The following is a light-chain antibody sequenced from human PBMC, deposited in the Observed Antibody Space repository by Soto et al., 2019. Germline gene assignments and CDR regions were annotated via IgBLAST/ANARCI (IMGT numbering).Light chain of an antibody. CDR3: QQGHNWPLT. J-gene: IGKJ2*01. CDR2: SAS. Sequence: EIVMTQSPATLSVSPGERATLSCRASQSISTELAWYQQKPGQPPSLLIYSASTRATGVLARFTGSGSGSEFTLTISGLQSEDFAFYYCQQGHNWPLTFGQGTRLEI. V-gene: IGKV3-15*01. CDR1: QSISTE.